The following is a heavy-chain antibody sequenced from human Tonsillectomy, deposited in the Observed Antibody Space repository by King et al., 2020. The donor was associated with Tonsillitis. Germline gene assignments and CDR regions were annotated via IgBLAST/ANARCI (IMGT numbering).Heavy chain of an antibody. J-gene: IGHJ4*02. V-gene: IGHV3-30*04. CDR3: AREGPFIAVAGTPLYY. CDR2: ISYDGGDK. Sequence: VQLVESGGGVVQPGRSLRLSCAASGFTFNSYAMHWVRQAPGKGLEWVAVISYDGGDKYYSDSVKGRFTISRDNSKNTLYLQMHSLRGEDTAVYYCAREGPFIAVAGTPLYYWGQGTLVTVSS. D-gene: IGHD6-19*01. CDR1: GFTFNSYA.